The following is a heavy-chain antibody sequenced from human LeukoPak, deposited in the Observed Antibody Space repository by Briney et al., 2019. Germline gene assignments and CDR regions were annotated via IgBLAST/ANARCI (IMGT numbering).Heavy chain of an antibody. CDR1: GYTFSTYD. CDR2: MNPKSGNT. Sequence: ASVKVSCKAAGYTFSTYDISWVRQATGQGLEWMGWMNPKSGNTLYAQKFQGRVTMTTDTSTSTAYMELRSLRSDDTAVYYCARVTQTDYDFDYWGQGTLVTVSS. J-gene: IGHJ4*02. D-gene: IGHD4-17*01. V-gene: IGHV1-8*01. CDR3: ARVTQTDYDFDY.